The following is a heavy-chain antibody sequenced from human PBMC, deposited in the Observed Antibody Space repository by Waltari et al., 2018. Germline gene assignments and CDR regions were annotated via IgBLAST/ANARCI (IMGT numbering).Heavy chain of an antibody. Sequence: QVQLQESGPGLVKPSETLSLTCAVSGYSISSGYYWGWIRQPPGKGLEWIGSIYHSGSTYYNPSLKSRVTISVDTSKNQFSLKLSSVTAADTAVYYSASPIFGVAYFDYWGQGTLVTVSS. J-gene: IGHJ4*02. D-gene: IGHD3-3*01. CDR2: IYHSGST. CDR3: ASPIFGVAYFDY. CDR1: GYSISSGYY. V-gene: IGHV4-38-2*01.